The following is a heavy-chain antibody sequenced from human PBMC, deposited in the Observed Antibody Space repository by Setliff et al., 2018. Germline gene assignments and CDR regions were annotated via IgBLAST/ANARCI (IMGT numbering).Heavy chain of an antibody. CDR1: GFTFSSYE. CDR3: AKFVGYTYGYDY. D-gene: IGHD5-18*01. CDR2: ISGSGGTI. V-gene: IGHV3-48*03. J-gene: IGHJ4*02. Sequence: SCAASGFTFSSYEMNWVRQAPGKGLEWISYISGSGGTIYYADSVKGRFTISRDNAKNSLFLQMNSLRAEDTALYYCAKFVGYTYGYDYWGRGTLVTVSS.